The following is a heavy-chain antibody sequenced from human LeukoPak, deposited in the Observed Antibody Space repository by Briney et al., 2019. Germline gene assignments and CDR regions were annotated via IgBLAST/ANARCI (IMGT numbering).Heavy chain of an antibody. V-gene: IGHV3-30*07. D-gene: IGHD2-21*02. CDR2: ISYDGSNK. CDR3: AREGGDGDYYYYMDV. Sequence: PGRSLRLSCAASGFTFSSYAMHWVRQAPGKGLEWVAVISYDGSNKYYADSVKGRFTISRDNSKNTLYLQMTSLRAEDTAVYFCAREGGDGDYYYYMDVWGKGTTVTVSS. J-gene: IGHJ6*03. CDR1: GFTFSSYA.